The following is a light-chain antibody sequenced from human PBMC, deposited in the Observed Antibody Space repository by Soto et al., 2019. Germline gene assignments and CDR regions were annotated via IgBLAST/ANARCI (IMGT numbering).Light chain of an antibody. CDR2: EVT. CDR3: CSYVSSKTYV. V-gene: IGLV2-14*01. CDR1: RSDVGGYDF. J-gene: IGLJ1*01. Sequence: QSVLTQPASVSGSPGQSITISCSGTRSDVGGYDFVSWYQQHPGKAPRVVLYEVTNRPSGVSDRFSGSKSGNTASLTISGPQAEDEADYYCCSYVSSKTYVFGTGTKV.